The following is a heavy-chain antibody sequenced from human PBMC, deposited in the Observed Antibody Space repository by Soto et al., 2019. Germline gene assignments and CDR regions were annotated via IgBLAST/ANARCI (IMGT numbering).Heavy chain of an antibody. CDR3: ARGRSRNSTTVTTYYFDY. J-gene: IGHJ4*02. CDR2: INHSGST. CDR1: GGSFSGYY. D-gene: IGHD4-17*01. V-gene: IGHV4-34*01. Sequence: LSLTCAVYGGSFSGYYWSWIRQPPGKGLEWIGEINHSGSTNYNPSLKSRVTISVDTSKNQFFLKLSSVTAADTAVYYCARGRSRNSTTVTTYYFDYWGQGTLVTVSS.